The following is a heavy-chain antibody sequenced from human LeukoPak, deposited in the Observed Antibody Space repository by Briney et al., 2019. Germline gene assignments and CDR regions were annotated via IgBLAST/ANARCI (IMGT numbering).Heavy chain of an antibody. CDR1: GDSISPYY. CDR2: IYYGGDT. CDR3: ARDKQPGDY. Sequence: SETLSLTCTVSGDSISPYYWGWIRQPPGKGLEWIGYIYYGGDTTYNPFLKSRVTMSVDTSKNQFSLKLSSVTAADTAVYYCARDKQPGDYWGQGALVTVSS. J-gene: IGHJ4*02. D-gene: IGHD1-1*01. V-gene: IGHV4-59*01.